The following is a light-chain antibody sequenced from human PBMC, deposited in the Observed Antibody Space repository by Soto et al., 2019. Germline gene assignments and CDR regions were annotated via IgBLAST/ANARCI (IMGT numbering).Light chain of an antibody. CDR2: EVN. J-gene: IGLJ3*02. CDR3: GTWDTSLSAGV. V-gene: IGLV2-8*01. CDR1: SSDVGGYNY. Sequence: QSALTQPPSASGSPGQSVTISCTGTSSDVGGYNYVSWYQQHPGKAPKLLIYEVNKRPSGVPDRFSGSKSGTSATLGITGLQTGDEADYYCGTWDTSLSAGVFGGGTKVTVL.